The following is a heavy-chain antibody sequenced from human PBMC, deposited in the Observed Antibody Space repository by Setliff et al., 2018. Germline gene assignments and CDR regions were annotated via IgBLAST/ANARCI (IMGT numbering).Heavy chain of an antibody. Sequence: ASVKVSCKTSGYTFSNYGVSWARQAPGQGLEWMGWISGYDGNTKYAQNLHDRVTMTTDTSTTTAYMELRSLRSDDTAVYYCARERIYDGLNYNGMDVWGQGTTVT. D-gene: IGHD3-3*01. CDR1: GYTFSNYG. J-gene: IGHJ6*01. V-gene: IGHV1-18*01. CDR2: ISGYDGNT. CDR3: ARERIYDGLNYNGMDV.